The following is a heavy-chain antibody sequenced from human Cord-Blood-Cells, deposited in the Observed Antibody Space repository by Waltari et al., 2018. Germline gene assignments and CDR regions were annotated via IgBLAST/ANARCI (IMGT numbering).Heavy chain of an antibody. V-gene: IGHV3-74*01. CDR2: INSEGSST. J-gene: IGHJ6*02. CDR1: GFTFSSYW. D-gene: IGHD7-27*01. Sequence: EVQLVESGGGLVQPGGSLRLSCAASGFTFSSYWMHWVRQAPGKGLVWVSRINSEGSSTSYADSVKGRFTISRDNAKNTLYLQMNSLRAEDTAVYYCARNLGTQHLYYYYGMDVWGQGTTVTVSS. CDR3: ARNLGTQHLYYYYGMDV.